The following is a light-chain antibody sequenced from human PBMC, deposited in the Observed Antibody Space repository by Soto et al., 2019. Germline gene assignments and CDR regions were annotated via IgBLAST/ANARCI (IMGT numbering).Light chain of an antibody. CDR2: DVS. Sequence: QSALTQPATVSESPGQSITISCTGTISDVGGYQYVSWFQQHPGKAPKLMIYDVSDRPSGVSSRFSGSKSGNTASLTISGLQSEDEADYYCSSYTSDFTIIFGGGTKVTVL. J-gene: IGLJ2*01. V-gene: IGLV2-14*03. CDR1: ISDVGGYQY. CDR3: SSYTSDFTII.